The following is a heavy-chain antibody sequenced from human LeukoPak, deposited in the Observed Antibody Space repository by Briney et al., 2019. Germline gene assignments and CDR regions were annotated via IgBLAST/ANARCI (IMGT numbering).Heavy chain of an antibody. J-gene: IGHJ6*04. D-gene: IGHD3-10*02. CDR3: AELGITMIGGV. V-gene: IGHV3-30*04. Sequence: GRSLRLSCLGSGFTFRNYPMYWVRQAPGKGLEWMAVISYDGNTKYYADSVKGRFTLSRDNAKNSLYLQMNSLRAEDTAVYYCAELGITMIGGVWGKGTTVTISS. CDR1: GFTFRNYP. CDR2: ISYDGNTK.